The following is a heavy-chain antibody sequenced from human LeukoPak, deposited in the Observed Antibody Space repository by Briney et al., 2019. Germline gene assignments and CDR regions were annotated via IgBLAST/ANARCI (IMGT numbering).Heavy chain of an antibody. V-gene: IGHV1-69*13. CDR1: GGTFSSYA. J-gene: IGHJ4*02. CDR2: IIPIFGTA. CDR3: ARVPRARAGYAYYFDY. Sequence: ASVKVSCKASGGTFSSYAISWVRQAPGQGLEWMGGIIPIFGTANYAQKFQGRVTITADESTSTAYMELSNLRSEDTAVYYCARVPRARAGYAYYFDYWGQGTLVTVSS. D-gene: IGHD5-12*01.